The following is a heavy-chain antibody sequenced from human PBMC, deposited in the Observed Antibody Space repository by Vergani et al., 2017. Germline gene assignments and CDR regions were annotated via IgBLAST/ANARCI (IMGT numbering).Heavy chain of an antibody. V-gene: IGHV4-38-2*01. CDR2: IYHTGSA. Sequence: QVQLLESGPGLLKPSETLSLTCSVSGYSITSGYYWGWIRQPPGRGLEWIGSIYHTGSAYYNPSRKSRVTVSVATSMNQVSLKLNAVTAADPAVYYCVRTVALWFGESKDGGWFDPWGQGTLVTVTS. J-gene: IGHJ5*02. CDR3: VRTVALWFGESKDGGWFDP. D-gene: IGHD3-10*01. CDR1: GYSITSGYY.